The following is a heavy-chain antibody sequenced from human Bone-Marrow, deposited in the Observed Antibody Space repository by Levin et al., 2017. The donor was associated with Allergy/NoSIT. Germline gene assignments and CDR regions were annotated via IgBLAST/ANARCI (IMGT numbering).Heavy chain of an antibody. CDR2: IMSTGATI. J-gene: IGHJ1*01. CDR3: VSFNSGEYFHH. D-gene: IGHD2-15*01. V-gene: IGHV3-48*02. CDR1: GFSFSYYG. Sequence: GESLKISCAASGFSFSYYGMNWVRQAPGKGLEWIAYIMSTGATIYYAESVEGRFTISRDNAKNSLYLQMNSLTDEDTAVYFCVSFNSGEYFHHWGQGTPVTVSS.